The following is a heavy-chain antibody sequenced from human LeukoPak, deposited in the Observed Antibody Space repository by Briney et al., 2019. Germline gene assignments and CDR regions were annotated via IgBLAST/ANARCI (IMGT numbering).Heavy chain of an antibody. Sequence: ASVKVSCKASGYTFTSYYMHWVRQAPGQGLEWMGIINPSGGSTSYAQKFQGRVTRTRDTSTSTVYMELRSLISEDTAVYYCARDSEPPGIAAAVSWFDPWGQGTLVTVSS. CDR2: INPSGGST. V-gene: IGHV1-46*01. D-gene: IGHD6-13*01. CDR3: ARDSEPPGIAAAVSWFDP. J-gene: IGHJ5*02. CDR1: GYTFTSYY.